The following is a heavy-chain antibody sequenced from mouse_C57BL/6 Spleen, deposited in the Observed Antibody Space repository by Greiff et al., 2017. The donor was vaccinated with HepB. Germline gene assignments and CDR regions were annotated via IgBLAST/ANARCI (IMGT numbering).Heavy chain of an antibody. CDR3: VSQSLGYYYAMDY. CDR1: GFSFNTYA. D-gene: IGHD6-1*01. CDR2: IRSKSNNYAT. J-gene: IGHJ4*01. Sequence: EVQGVESGGGLVQPKGSLKLSCAASGFSFNTYAMNWVRQAPGKGVEWVARIRSKSNNYATYYADSVKDRFTISRDDSESMLYLQMNNLKTDDTAMYYFVSQSLGYYYAMDYWGQGTSVTVSS. V-gene: IGHV10-1*01.